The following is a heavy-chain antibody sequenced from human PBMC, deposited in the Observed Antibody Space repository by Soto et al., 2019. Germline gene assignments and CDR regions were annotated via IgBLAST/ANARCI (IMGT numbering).Heavy chain of an antibody. CDR1: GGSVSSGSYY. Sequence: PSETLSLTCTVSGGSVSSGSYYWRWIRQPPGKGLEWIGYIYYSGSTNYNPSLKSRVTISVDTSKTQFSLKLSSVTAADTAVYYCARDSSGYEGLDYWGRGTLVTVSS. J-gene: IGHJ4*02. V-gene: IGHV4-61*01. D-gene: IGHD5-12*01. CDR2: IYYSGST. CDR3: ARDSSGYEGLDY.